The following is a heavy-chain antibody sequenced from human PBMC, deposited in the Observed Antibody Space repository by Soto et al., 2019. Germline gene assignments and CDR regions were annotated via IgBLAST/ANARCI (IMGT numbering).Heavy chain of an antibody. D-gene: IGHD6-19*01. Sequence: QVQLVQSGTEEKKPGASVKVSCKASGYTFTSYAMHWVRQAPGQRLEWMGWINAGNGNTKYSQKFQVRVTITRDTSASTGYMELSSLRSEDTAVYYCARAVAVPADFDYWGQGTLVTVSA. CDR2: INAGNGNT. CDR3: ARAVAVPADFDY. J-gene: IGHJ4*02. CDR1: GYTFTSYA. V-gene: IGHV1-3*05.